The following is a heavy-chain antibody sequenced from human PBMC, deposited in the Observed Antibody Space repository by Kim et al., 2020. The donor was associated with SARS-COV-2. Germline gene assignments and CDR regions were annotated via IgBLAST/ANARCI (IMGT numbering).Heavy chain of an antibody. CDR1: GFTFSSYG. J-gene: IGHJ4*02. Sequence: GGSLRLSCAASGFTFSSYGMHWVRQAPGKGLEWVAVISYDGSNKYYADSVKGRFTISRDNSKNTLYLQMNSLRAEDTAVYYCAKALSPAYRSSYLLDWGQGTLVTVSS. D-gene: IGHD6-13*01. V-gene: IGHV3-30*18. CDR2: ISYDGSNK. CDR3: AKALSPAYRSSYLLD.